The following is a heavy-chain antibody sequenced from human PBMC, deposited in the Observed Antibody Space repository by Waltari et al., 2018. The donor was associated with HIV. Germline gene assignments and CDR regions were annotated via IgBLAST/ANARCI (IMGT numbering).Heavy chain of an antibody. J-gene: IGHJ6*02. V-gene: IGHV1-2*02. Sequence: QVQLVQSGAEVKKPGASVKVSCKASGYTFTGYYMPWVRQAPGQGLEWMGWINPNSGGTNYAQKFQGRVTMTRDTSISTAYMELSRLRSDDTAVYYCARGGSTLNYYYYYGMDVWGQGTTVTVSS. CDR1: GYTFTGYY. CDR2: INPNSGGT. D-gene: IGHD2-2*01. CDR3: ARGGSTLNYYYYYGMDV.